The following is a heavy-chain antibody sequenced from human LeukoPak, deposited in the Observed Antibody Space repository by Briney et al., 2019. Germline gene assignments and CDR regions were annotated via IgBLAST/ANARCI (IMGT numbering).Heavy chain of an antibody. D-gene: IGHD6-13*01. J-gene: IGHJ4*02. V-gene: IGHV1-18*01. CDR1: GYIFTSYG. CDR2: ISVYNGNT. Sequence: ASVKVSCKPSGYIFTSYGISWVRQAPGQGLEWMGWISVYNGNTNYAQKLQGRVRMTTDTSTNTAYMELRSLRSDDTAVYYCARHLQPEEQPILDYWGQGTLVTVSS. CDR3: ARHLQPEEQPILDY.